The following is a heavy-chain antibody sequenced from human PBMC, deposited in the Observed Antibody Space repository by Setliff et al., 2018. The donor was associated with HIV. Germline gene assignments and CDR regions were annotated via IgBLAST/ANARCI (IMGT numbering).Heavy chain of an antibody. CDR1: GYSMSDNYY. J-gene: IGHJ4*02. D-gene: IGHD6-19*01. CDR2: VYTTGSA. Sequence: SETLSLTCAVSGYSMSDNYYWGWIRQPPEKGLEWIVTVYTTGSASYNPSLESRVTILEALSKNQFSLNLDSVTAADTAVYFCARALAGGSGWNYFDLWGPGTLVTVSS. V-gene: IGHV4-38-2*01. CDR3: ARALAGGSGWNYFDL.